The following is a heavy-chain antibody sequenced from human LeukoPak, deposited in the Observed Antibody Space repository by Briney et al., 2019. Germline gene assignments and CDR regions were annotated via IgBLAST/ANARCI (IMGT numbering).Heavy chain of an antibody. CDR1: GYTFTSYD. V-gene: IGHV1-8*01. CDR2: MNPNSGNT. CDR3: AREGYCSGGSCYGGFDY. J-gene: IGHJ4*02. D-gene: IGHD2-15*01. Sequence: ASVKVSCKASGYTFTSYDINWVRQATGQGLEWVGCMNPNSGNTGYAQKFQGRVTMTRNTSISTAYMELSSLRSEDTAVYYCAREGYCSGGSCYGGFDYWGQGTLVTVSS.